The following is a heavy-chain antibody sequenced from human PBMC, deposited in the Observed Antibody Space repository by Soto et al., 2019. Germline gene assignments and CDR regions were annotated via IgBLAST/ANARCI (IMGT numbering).Heavy chain of an antibody. D-gene: IGHD5-18*01. CDR3: ARGDTAMIFDAFDI. CDR1: GFTFSSYS. V-gene: IGHV3-21*04. CDR2: ISSSSSYI. J-gene: IGHJ3*02. Sequence: GGSLRLSCAASGFTFSSYSMNWVRQAPGKGLEWVSSISSSSSYIYYADSVKGRFTISRDNAKNSLYLQMSSLRAEDTALYYCARGDTAMIFDAFDIWGQGTMVTVSS.